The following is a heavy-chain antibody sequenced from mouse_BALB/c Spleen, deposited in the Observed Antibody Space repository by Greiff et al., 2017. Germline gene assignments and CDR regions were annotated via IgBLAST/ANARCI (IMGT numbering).Heavy chain of an antibody. J-gene: IGHJ4*01. CDR3: ARMGHAMDY. V-gene: IGHV1S41*01. CDR2: IAPGSGST. D-gene: IGHD4-1*01. CDR1: GYTFTSYW. Sequence: DLVKPGASVKLSCKASGYTFTSYWINWIKQRPGQGLEWIGRIAPGSGSTYYNEMFKGKATFTADTSSNTAYMQLSSLTSEDSAVYYCARMGHAMDYWGQGTSVTVSS.